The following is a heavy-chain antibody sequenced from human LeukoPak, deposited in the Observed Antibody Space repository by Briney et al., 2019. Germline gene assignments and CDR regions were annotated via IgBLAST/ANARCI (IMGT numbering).Heavy chain of an antibody. D-gene: IGHD3-22*01. V-gene: IGHV4-4*07. Sequence: SETLSLTCTVSGGSISSYYWSWIRQPAGKGLEWIGRIYTSGSTNYNPSLKSRVTMSVDTSKNQFSLKLSSVTAADTAVYYCARAGYYYDSSGYHRYFDYWGQGTLVTVSS. J-gene: IGHJ4*02. CDR1: GGSISSYY. CDR3: ARAGYYYDSSGYHRYFDY. CDR2: IYTSGST.